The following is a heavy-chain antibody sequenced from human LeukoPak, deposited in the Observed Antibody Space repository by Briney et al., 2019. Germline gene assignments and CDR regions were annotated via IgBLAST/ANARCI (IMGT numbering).Heavy chain of an antibody. V-gene: IGHV4-30-4*01. Sequence: PSETLSLTCAVSGGSISSSNWWSWVRPPPGKGLEWIGYIYYSGSTYYNPSLKSRVTISVDTSKNQFSLKLSSVTAADTAVYYCARDGEYSGSAFDIWGQGTMVTVSS. CDR2: IYYSGST. CDR3: ARDGEYSGSAFDI. D-gene: IGHD5-12*01. CDR1: GGSISSSNW. J-gene: IGHJ3*02.